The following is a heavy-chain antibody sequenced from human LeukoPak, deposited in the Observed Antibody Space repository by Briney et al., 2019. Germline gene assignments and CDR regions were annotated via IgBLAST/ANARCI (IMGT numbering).Heavy chain of an antibody. CDR1: GNSISSGDSY. D-gene: IGHD6-19*01. Sequence: SETLSLTCMVSGNSISSGDSYWSWTQHPAGEGLEWIGYIFYSGRTNYNPSRKGRVTISVETSKNHFSLKLSSVTAADPACFYCARGVSGGVGGWYGGWFDPWGQGTLVTVSS. CDR2: IFYSGRT. CDR3: ARGVSGGVGGWYGGWFDP. J-gene: IGHJ5*02. V-gene: IGHV4-61*10.